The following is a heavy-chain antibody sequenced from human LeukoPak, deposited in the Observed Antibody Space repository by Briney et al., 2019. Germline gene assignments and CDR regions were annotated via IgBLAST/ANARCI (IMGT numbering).Heavy chain of an antibody. Sequence: GGSLRLSCAASGFTFSSYAMSWVRQAPGKGLEWVSVISGSGSSTFYADSVKGRFTISRDNSKNMLYLQMNSLRAEDTAVYYCAKTEVLYYYDSSGPIDYWGQGTLVTVSS. V-gene: IGHV3-23*01. CDR3: AKTEVLYYYDSSGPIDY. CDR2: ISGSGSST. D-gene: IGHD3-22*01. CDR1: GFTFSSYA. J-gene: IGHJ4*02.